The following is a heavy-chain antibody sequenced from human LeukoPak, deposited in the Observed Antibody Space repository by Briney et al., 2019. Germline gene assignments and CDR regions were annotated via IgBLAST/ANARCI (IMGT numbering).Heavy chain of an antibody. V-gene: IGHV1-8*01. CDR3: ATARALGSIVVVPAAIFVFDP. CDR1: GYTFTNND. D-gene: IGHD2-2*02. Sequence: ASVKVSCKTSGYTFTNNDIHWVRQAPGQALEWMGWMHPDTGDTGYAQKFQGRVIMTRDTSISTAYMELSSLRSEDTAVYYCATARALGSIVVVPAAIFVFDPWGQGTLVTVSS. CDR2: MHPDTGDT. J-gene: IGHJ5*02.